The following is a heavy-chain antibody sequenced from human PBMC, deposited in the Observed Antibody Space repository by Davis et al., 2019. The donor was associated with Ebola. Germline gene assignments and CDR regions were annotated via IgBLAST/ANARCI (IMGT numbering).Heavy chain of an antibody. CDR3: ARGRQGIAVADSRWFDP. Sequence: AASVKVSCKASGGTFSSYAISWVRQAPGQGLEWMGWINTNTGNPTYAQGFTGRFVFSLDTSVSTAYLQISSLKAEDTAVYYCARGRQGIAVADSRWFDPWGQGTLVTVSS. V-gene: IGHV7-4-1*02. CDR2: INTNTGNP. CDR1: GGTFSSYA. D-gene: IGHD6-19*01. J-gene: IGHJ5*02.